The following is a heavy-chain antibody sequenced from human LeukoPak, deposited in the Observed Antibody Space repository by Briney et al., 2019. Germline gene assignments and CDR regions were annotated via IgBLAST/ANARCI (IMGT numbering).Heavy chain of an antibody. J-gene: IGHJ4*02. CDR1: GGSISSYY. Sequence: SETLSLTCTVSGGSISSYYWSWIRQPPGKGLEWIGYIYYSGSTNYNPSLKSRVTISVDTSKNQFSLKLSSVTAADTAVYYCARGEAPRYCSGGSCPYYFDYWGQGTLVTVSS. V-gene: IGHV4-59*01. CDR2: IYYSGST. D-gene: IGHD2-15*01. CDR3: ARGEAPRYCSGGSCPYYFDY.